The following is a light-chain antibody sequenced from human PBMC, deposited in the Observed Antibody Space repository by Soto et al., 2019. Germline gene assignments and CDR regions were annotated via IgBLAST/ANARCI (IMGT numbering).Light chain of an antibody. CDR3: QQYNSYSWT. CDR1: QSISSW. J-gene: IGKJ1*01. V-gene: IGKV1-5*03. CDR2: KAS. Sequence: DIQMTQSPSTLSASVGDRVTITCRASQSISSWLAWYQQKXXXAPKLLIYKASSLESGVPSRFSGSGSGTEFTLTISSLQPDDFATYYCQQYNSYSWTFGQGTKVEIK.